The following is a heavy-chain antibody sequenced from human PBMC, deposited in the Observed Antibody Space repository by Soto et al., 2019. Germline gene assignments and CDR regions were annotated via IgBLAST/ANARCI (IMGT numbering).Heavy chain of an antibody. CDR2: IYYSGYT. CDR3: ARHNGPLYVGYYSDMDV. Sequence: QLQLQESGPGLVKPSETLSLTCTVSGGSISSSSYYWGWIRQPPGKGLEWIGSIYYSGYTYYNPSRKGRVNISVDTSKNQFSLKLSAVTAADTAVYYCARHNGPLYVGYYSDMDVWGQGTTVTVSS. J-gene: IGHJ6*02. V-gene: IGHV4-39*01. CDR1: GGSISSSSYY. D-gene: IGHD3-16*01.